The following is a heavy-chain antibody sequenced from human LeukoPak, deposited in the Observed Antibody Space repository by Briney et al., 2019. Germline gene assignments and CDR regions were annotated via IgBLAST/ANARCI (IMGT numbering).Heavy chain of an antibody. V-gene: IGHV3-7*01. J-gene: IGHJ3*02. CDR3: ARSYYDILTGPDYAFDI. CDR1: GFTFSGYW. CDR2: LDEDGSAK. D-gene: IGHD3-9*01. Sequence: PGGSLSLSCAASGFTFSGYWMTWLRQAPGRGPEWVANLDEDGSAKYYLGSVKGRFTISRDNAENSLYLQMNSLRAEDTAVYYCARSYYDILTGPDYAFDIWGQGTMVTVSS.